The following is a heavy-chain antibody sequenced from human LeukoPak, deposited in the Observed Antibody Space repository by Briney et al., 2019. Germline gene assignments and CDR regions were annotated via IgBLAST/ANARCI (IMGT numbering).Heavy chain of an antibody. CDR3: AKRGEDPVDLDY. J-gene: IGHJ4*02. CDR2: ISGSGDST. D-gene: IGHD3-16*01. V-gene: IGHV3-23*01. Sequence: GGSLRLSCAASGFTFSSYAMSWVRQAPGKGLEWVSAISGSGDSTYYTDSVRGRFTVSRDNSKNTLYLQMNGLRAEDTAVYYCAKRGEDPVDLDYWGQGTLVTVSS. CDR1: GFTFSSYA.